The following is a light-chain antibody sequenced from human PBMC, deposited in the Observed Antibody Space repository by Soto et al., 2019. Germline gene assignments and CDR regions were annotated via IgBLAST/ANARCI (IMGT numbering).Light chain of an antibody. CDR3: SSYTXSSTLLV. Sequence: QSALTQPASVSGSPGQSITISCTGTSSDVGGYNYVSWYQQHPGKAPKLMIYEVSNRPSGVSNRFSGSKSGNTASLTISGXXXXXXXXYYXSSYTXSSTLLVXGX. CDR2: EVS. J-gene: IGLJ2*01. V-gene: IGLV2-14*01. CDR1: SSDVGGYNY.